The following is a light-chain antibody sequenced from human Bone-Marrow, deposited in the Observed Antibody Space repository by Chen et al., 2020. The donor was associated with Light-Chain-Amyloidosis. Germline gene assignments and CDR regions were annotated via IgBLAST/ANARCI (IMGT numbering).Light chain of an antibody. V-gene: IGLV1-40*01. CDR1: SANIGTGYD. J-gene: IGLJ2*01. Sequence: QSVLTQPPSVSGVPGQRVTISFAGCSANIGTGYDVHWYQQPPASAPKVVISSNSNRPSEVPARFSGSKSGTSASLVITGLQAEDEADYYCRTYDTTLSAPVFGGGTRLTVL. CDR2: SNS. CDR3: RTYDTTLSAPV.